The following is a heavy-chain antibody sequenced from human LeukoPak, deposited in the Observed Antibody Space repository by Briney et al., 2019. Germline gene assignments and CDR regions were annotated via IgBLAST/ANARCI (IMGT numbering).Heavy chain of an antibody. CDR1: GYTFTSYG. J-gene: IGHJ5*02. Sequence: ASVKVSCKASGYTFTSYGISWVRQAPGQGLEWMGWISAYNGNTNYAQKLQGRVTMTTDTSTSTAYMELRSLRSDDTAVYYCARDRSVVTAAKYWFDPWGQGTLVTVSS. V-gene: IGHV1-18*01. CDR3: ARDRSVVTAAKYWFDP. D-gene: IGHD2-2*01. CDR2: ISAYNGNT.